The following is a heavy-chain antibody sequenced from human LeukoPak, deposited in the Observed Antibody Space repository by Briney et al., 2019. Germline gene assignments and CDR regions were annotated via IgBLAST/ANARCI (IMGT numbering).Heavy chain of an antibody. V-gene: IGHV1-46*01. CDR3: ARGGSFGLKANLDS. CDR1: GYTFTSYY. D-gene: IGHD3/OR15-3a*01. CDR2: INPSGGST. Sequence: ASVKVSCKASGYTFTSYYMHWVRQAPGQGLEWMGIINPSGGSTSYAQKFQARVSMTRDISITTAYMELSSLTSEDTAVYYCARGGSFGLKANLDSWGQGTLVTVSS. J-gene: IGHJ4*02.